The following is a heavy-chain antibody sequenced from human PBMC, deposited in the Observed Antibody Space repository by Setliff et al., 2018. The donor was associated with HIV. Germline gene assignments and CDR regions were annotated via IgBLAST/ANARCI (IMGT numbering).Heavy chain of an antibody. Sequence: SETLSLTCTVSGASINSYFWSWIRQPPGKGPEWLGYIYYTGSTNYNPALESRITMSVDTSKNQFSLTLKSVTAADTGVYYCAGVNYYDASGLKAEYFQLWGQGTQVTVSS. J-gene: IGHJ1*01. D-gene: IGHD3-22*01. V-gene: IGHV4-59*01. CDR1: GASINSYF. CDR2: IYYTGST. CDR3: AGVNYYDASGLKAEYFQL.